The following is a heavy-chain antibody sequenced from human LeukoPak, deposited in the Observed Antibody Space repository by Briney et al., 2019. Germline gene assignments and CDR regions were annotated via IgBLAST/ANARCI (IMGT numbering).Heavy chain of an antibody. CDR3: AKTGGAIAAAANWFDP. V-gene: IGHV3-30*18. Sequence: GGSLRLSCAASGFTFSSYGMHWVRQAPGKGLEGVAVISYDGSNKCYADSVKGRFTISRDNSKNTLYLQMNSLRAEDTAVYYCAKTGGAIAAAANWFDPWGQGTLVTVSS. CDR1: GFTFSSYG. CDR2: ISYDGSNK. J-gene: IGHJ5*02. D-gene: IGHD6-13*01.